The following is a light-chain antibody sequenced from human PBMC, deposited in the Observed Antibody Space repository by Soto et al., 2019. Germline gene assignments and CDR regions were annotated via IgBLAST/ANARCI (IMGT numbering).Light chain of an antibody. V-gene: IGKV3-20*01. Sequence: EIVLTQSPGTLSLSPGERATLSCRASPSVSSSYLAWYQQKPGQAPRLLIYGASSRTTGIPDRFSGSGSGTDFTLTISRLEPDDFAVYYCQQYGSSLPFTFGPGTKVDSK. CDR2: GAS. CDR3: QQYGSSLPFT. CDR1: PSVSSSY. J-gene: IGKJ3*01.